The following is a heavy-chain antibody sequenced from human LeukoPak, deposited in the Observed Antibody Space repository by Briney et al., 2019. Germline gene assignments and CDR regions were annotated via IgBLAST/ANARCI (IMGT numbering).Heavy chain of an antibody. V-gene: IGHV4-30-2*01. CDR2: LHYSGGS. CDR3: ARDQGYGSGRYGMDV. D-gene: IGHD3-10*01. J-gene: IGHJ6*02. CDR1: GGSISGGTYS. Sequence: PSETLSLTCAVSGGSISGGTYSWSWIRQPPGKGLEWIGYLHYSGGSYYNPSLKSRVTISEDRSKNQFSLNLSSVTAADTAVYYCARDQGYGSGRYGMDVWGQGTTVTVSS.